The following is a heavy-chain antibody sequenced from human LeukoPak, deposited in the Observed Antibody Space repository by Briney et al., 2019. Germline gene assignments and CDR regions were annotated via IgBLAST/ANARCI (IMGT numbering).Heavy chain of an antibody. CDR1: GFTFSSYA. CDR3: AKDFRHLVGAEFDP. D-gene: IGHD1-26*01. V-gene: IGHV3-23*01. Sequence: GGSLRLSCAASGFTFSSYAMSWVRQAPGKGLEWVSAISGSGGSTYYADSVKGRFTVSRDNSKNTLYLQMNSLRAEDTAVYYCAKDFRHLVGAEFDPWGQGTLVTVSS. CDR2: ISGSGGST. J-gene: IGHJ5*02.